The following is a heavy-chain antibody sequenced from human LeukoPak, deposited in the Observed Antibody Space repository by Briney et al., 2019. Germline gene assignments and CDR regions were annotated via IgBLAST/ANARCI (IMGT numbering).Heavy chain of an antibody. V-gene: IGHV5-51*01. CDR2: IYPGDSDT. Sequence: GESLKISCKGSGYSFTSYWIGWVRQMPGKGLEWMGIIYPGDSDTRYSPSFQGQVTISADKSISTAYLQWSSLKASDTAMYYCARLLFERGGSSWYLDYWGQGTLVTVSS. CDR1: GYSFTSYW. J-gene: IGHJ4*02. D-gene: IGHD6-13*01. CDR3: ARLLFERGGSSWYLDY.